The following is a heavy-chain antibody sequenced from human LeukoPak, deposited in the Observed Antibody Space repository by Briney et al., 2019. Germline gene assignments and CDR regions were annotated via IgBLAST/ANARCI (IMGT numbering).Heavy chain of an antibody. V-gene: IGHV4-59*11. D-gene: IGHD4-17*01. CDR3: YVESEYGDYDY. CDR2: IYHSGST. CDR1: GASISSHY. J-gene: IGHJ4*02. Sequence: SETLSLTCIVSGASISSHYWSWMRQPPGKGLEWIGYIYHSGSTKYNPPLKSRVAISVDTSKNQFSLKLRSMTAADTAIYYCYVESEYGDYDYWGQGTLVAVSS.